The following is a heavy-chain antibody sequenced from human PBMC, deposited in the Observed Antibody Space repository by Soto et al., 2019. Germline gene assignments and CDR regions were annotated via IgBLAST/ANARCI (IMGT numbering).Heavy chain of an antibody. J-gene: IGHJ4*02. V-gene: IGHV3-48*02. CDR1: GFTFSSYS. CDR2: ISSSSSTI. D-gene: IGHD5-12*01. CDR3: ATLRDGYKDY. Sequence: EVQLVESGGGLVQPGGSLRLSCAASGFTFSSYSMNWVRQAPGKGLEWVSYISSSSSTIYYADSVKGRFTISRDNAKNVLYLQMNSLRDEDTAVYYCATLRDGYKDYWGQGTLVTVSS.